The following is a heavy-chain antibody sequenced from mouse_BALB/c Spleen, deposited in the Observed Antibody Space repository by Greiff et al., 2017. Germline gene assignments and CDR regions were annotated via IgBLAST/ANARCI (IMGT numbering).Heavy chain of an antibody. D-gene: IGHD1-1*01. V-gene: IGHV5-15*02. CDR1: GFTFSDYG. CDR3: ARSCYRGAMDY. Sequence: EVHLVESGGGLVQPGGSRKLSCAASGFTFSDYGMAWVRQAPGKGPEWVAFISNLAYSIYYADTVTGRFTISRENAKNTLYLEMSSLRSEDTAMYYCARSCYRGAMDYWGQGTSVTVSS. CDR2: ISNLAYSI. J-gene: IGHJ4*01.